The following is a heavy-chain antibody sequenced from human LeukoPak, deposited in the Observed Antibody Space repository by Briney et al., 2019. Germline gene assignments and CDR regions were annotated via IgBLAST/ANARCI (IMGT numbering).Heavy chain of an antibody. Sequence: GGSLRLSCAASGFTFSDFSMNWVRQAPGKGLEWLSYISSSSGTIWYADFVKGRFTSSRDNAKNSLYLQMNSLRGEDTAVYYCVKDFGGNSDYWGQGTLVTVSS. CDR3: VKDFGGNSDY. D-gene: IGHD4-23*01. V-gene: IGHV3-48*01. CDR1: GFTFSDFS. CDR2: ISSSSGTI. J-gene: IGHJ4*02.